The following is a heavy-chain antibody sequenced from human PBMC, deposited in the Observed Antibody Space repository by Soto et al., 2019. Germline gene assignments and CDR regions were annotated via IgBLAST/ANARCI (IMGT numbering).Heavy chain of an antibody. V-gene: IGHV1-18*01. CDR2: ISAYNHNT. J-gene: IGHJ6*02. CDR3: GRGDPIFGVANGVDV. D-gene: IGHD3-3*01. CDR1: VYIFSNYC. Sequence: ASVPVSRKSSVYIFSNYCITCVRQALGQGLEWLGWISAYNHNTDSAQRLQGRVTFTTDTSTSTAYMELRGLTSDDTGVYYCGRGDPIFGVANGVDVWGQATTVTGSS.